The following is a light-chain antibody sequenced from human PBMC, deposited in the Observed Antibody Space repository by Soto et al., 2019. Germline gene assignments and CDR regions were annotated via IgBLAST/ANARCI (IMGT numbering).Light chain of an antibody. CDR3: QQRSNWPLT. J-gene: IGKJ4*01. Sequence: VLKPSPAPPSLFPWERAHPLCRARQSVGSHLAWYQQKPGQAPRLLIYGASNRATGIPARFSGSGSGTDFILTISSLEPEDFAVYYCQQRSNWPLTFGGGTRVEIK. CDR2: GAS. CDR1: QSVGSH. V-gene: IGKV3-11*01.